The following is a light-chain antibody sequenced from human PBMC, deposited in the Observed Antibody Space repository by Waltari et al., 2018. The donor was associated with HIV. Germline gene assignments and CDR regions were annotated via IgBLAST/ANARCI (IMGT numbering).Light chain of an antibody. Sequence: QSALTQPASVSGSPGQSITISCNGTSSDVGGYNYVPWYQQHPGKAPKLMIYEVSNRPSGVSNRFSGSKSGNTASLTISGLQAEDEADYYCSSYTSSSTLVFGGGTKLTVL. J-gene: IGLJ2*01. CDR2: EVS. V-gene: IGLV2-14*01. CDR1: SSDVGGYNY. CDR3: SSYTSSSTLV.